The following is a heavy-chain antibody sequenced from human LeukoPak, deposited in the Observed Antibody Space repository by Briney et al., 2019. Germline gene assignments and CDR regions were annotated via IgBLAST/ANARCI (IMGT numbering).Heavy chain of an antibody. Sequence: SETLSLTCTVSGGSISTYYWSWIRQPPGKGLEWIAYIYYSGSANYNPPLKSRVTISVDTSKNQFSLKLSSVTAADTAVYYCARLRDSSGYPDYWGQGTLVTVS. D-gene: IGHD3-22*01. J-gene: IGHJ4*02. CDR1: GGSISTYY. V-gene: IGHV4-59*08. CDR2: IYYSGSA. CDR3: ARLRDSSGYPDY.